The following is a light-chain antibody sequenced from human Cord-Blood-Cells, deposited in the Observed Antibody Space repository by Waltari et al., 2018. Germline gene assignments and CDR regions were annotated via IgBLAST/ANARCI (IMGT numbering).Light chain of an antibody. CDR2: ECS. Sequence: QSALTQPASVSGSPGQSSTLSCTGTSSDVGRYNLVPWYQQHPGKAPKLMIYECSKRPSGVSNRFSGSKSGNTASLTISGLQAEDEADFYCCSYAGSSTYVFGTGTKVTVL. CDR1: SSDVGRYNL. V-gene: IGLV2-23*01. CDR3: CSYAGSSTYV. J-gene: IGLJ1*01.